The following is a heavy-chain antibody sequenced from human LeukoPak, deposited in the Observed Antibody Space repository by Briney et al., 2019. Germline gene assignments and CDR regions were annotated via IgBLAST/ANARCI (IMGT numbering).Heavy chain of an antibody. D-gene: IGHD6-13*01. J-gene: IGHJ3*02. Sequence: GASVKVSCKASGYTFTSYGISWVRQAPGQGLEWMGWISAYNGNTNYAQKLQGRVTMTTDTSTSTAYMELRSLRSDDTAVYYCARVRGIAAAGTGDAFDIWGQGTMVTVSS. CDR1: GYTFTSYG. V-gene: IGHV1-18*01. CDR3: ARVRGIAAAGTGDAFDI. CDR2: ISAYNGNT.